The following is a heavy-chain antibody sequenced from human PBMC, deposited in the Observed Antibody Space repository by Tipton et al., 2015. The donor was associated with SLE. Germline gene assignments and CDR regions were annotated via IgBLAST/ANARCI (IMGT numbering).Heavy chain of an antibody. CDR2: ISASGST. D-gene: IGHD3-10*01. J-gene: IGHJ3*01. Sequence: TLSLTCTVSAGSISSGSYYWSWIRQPAGKGLEWIGRISASGSTNYNPSLKSRVTISVDTSKNQFSLKLNSVTAADTAVFYCARDGCGSGVVLWGQGKMVT. CDR1: AGSISSGSYY. V-gene: IGHV4-61*02. CDR3: ARDGCGSGVVL.